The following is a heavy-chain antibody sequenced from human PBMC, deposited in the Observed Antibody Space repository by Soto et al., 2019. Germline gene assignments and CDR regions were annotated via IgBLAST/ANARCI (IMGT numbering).Heavy chain of an antibody. J-gene: IGHJ4*02. Sequence: QVQLQQWGAGLLKPSETLSLTCAVYGGSFSGYYWSWIRQPPGKGLEWIGEINHRGSTNYNPSLKSRVTIAVDTSTTQFSLKLGSVTAADTAVYYCASNAYNYGYSDYWGQGTLVTVSS. CDR1: GGSFSGYY. CDR3: ASNAYNYGYSDY. CDR2: INHRGST. V-gene: IGHV4-34*01. D-gene: IGHD5-18*01.